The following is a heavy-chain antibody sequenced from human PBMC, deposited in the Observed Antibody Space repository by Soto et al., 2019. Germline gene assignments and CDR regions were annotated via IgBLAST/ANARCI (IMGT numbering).Heavy chain of an antibody. CDR1: GFTFSSYA. CDR3: ATDTSTWYGGLDYYAMDV. V-gene: IGHV3-23*01. CDR2: ISSSGSST. D-gene: IGHD6-13*01. Sequence: EVQLLESGGGLVQPGGSLRLSCAASGFTFSSYAMSWVRQAPGKGLEWVSAISSSGSSTYYADSVKGRSTISRDNSKNTLYRQMNSLRADDTAVYYCATDTSTWYGGLDYYAMDVWGQGTTVTVS. J-gene: IGHJ6*02.